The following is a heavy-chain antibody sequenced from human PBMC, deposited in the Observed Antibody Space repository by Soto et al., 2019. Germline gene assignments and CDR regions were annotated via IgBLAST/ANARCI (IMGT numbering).Heavy chain of an antibody. J-gene: IGHJ4*02. CDR1: GASVSTGVYY. Sequence: PSETLSLTCTVSGASVSTGVYYWTWIRQHTGKGLEWIGYIDNSGSTYYNPSLTGRVDISVDTSKNEFSLNLQSLTAADTAFYYCAGAVSDFDVRRYRTSYFDQWGQGIRVTVSS. CDR2: IDNSGST. CDR3: AGAVSDFDVRRYRTSYFDQ. D-gene: IGHD3-10*02. V-gene: IGHV4-31*03.